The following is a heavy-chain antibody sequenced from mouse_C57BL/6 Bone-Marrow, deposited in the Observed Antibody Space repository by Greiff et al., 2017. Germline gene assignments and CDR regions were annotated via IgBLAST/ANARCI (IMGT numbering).Heavy chain of an antibody. J-gene: IGHJ2*01. CDR3: TRWGLLYYFDY. CDR1: GFTFSSYG. CDR2: ISSGGSYT. Sequence: EVQVVESGGDLVKPGGSLKLSCAASGFTFSSYGMSWVRQTPDKRLEWVATISSGGSYTYYPASVTGRFPISRNNATNTLYLQMRSLKSEDTAMYYCTRWGLLYYFDYWGQGTTLTVSS. D-gene: IGHD2-3*01. V-gene: IGHV5-6*01.